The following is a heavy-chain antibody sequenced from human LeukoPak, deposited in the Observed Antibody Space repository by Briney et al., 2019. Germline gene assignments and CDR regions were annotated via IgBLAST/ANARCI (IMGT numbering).Heavy chain of an antibody. CDR2: INPNSGGT. D-gene: IGHD4-17*01. Sequence: ASVKVSCKASGYTFTGYYMHWVRQAPGQGPEWMGWINPNSGGTNYAQKFQGRVTMTRDTSISTAYMELSRLRSDDTAMYYCARILTTVTTMDYWGQGTLVTVSS. CDR3: ARILTTVTTMDY. J-gene: IGHJ4*02. V-gene: IGHV1-2*02. CDR1: GYTFTGYY.